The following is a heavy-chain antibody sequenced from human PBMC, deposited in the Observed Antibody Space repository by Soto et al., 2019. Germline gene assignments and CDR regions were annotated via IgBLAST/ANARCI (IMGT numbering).Heavy chain of an antibody. D-gene: IGHD1-1*01. CDR1: GFTFSSYT. Sequence: DVQLLESGGDLIQPGGSLRLSCAASGFTFSSYTMRWVRQAPGKGLEWVSTISGSGGDTYYADSAKGRFTISRDNSKNTMYLQMNSLLAEDTAIYYCVKKTSTRPTGAFDFWGQGTMVTVSS. V-gene: IGHV3-23*01. J-gene: IGHJ3*01. CDR2: ISGSGGDT. CDR3: VKKTSTRPTGAFDF.